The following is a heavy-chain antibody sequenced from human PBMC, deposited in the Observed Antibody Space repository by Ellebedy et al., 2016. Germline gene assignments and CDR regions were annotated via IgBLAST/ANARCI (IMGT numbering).Heavy chain of an antibody. CDR1: GFTFSSYA. D-gene: IGHD2-2*01. Sequence: GESLKISCAASGFTFSSYAMHWVRQAPGKGLEWVAVISYDGSNKYYADSVKGRFTISRDNSKNTLYLQMNSLRAEDTAVYYCARGPEYCSSTSCSFDYWGQGTLVTVSS. CDR3: ARGPEYCSSTSCSFDY. V-gene: IGHV3-30-3*01. CDR2: ISYDGSNK. J-gene: IGHJ4*02.